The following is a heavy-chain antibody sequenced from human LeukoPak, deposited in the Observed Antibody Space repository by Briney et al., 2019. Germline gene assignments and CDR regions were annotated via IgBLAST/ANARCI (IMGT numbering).Heavy chain of an antibody. V-gene: IGHV1-69*13. CDR3: ARGLRITMIPTSFDY. CDR2: IIPIFGTA. J-gene: IGHJ4*02. D-gene: IGHD3-22*01. Sequence: SVKVSCKASGYTFTSYGISWVRQAPGQGLEWMGWIIPIFGTANYAQKFQGRVTITADESTSTAYMELSSLRSEDTAVYYCARGLRITMIPTSFDYWGQGTLVTVSS. CDR1: GYTFTSYG.